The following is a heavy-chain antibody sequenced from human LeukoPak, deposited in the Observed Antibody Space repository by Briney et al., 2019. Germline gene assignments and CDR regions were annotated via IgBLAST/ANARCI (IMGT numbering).Heavy chain of an antibody. D-gene: IGHD3-10*01. CDR1: GGSISSSNW. V-gene: IGHV4-4*02. CDR3: ARLQYGSGSSPFDP. J-gene: IGHJ5*02. CDR2: IYHSGST. Sequence: SETLSLTCAVSGGSISSSNWWSWVRQPPGKGLEWIGEIYHSGSTNYNPSLKSRVTISVDKSKNQFSLKLSSVTAADTAVYYCARLQYGSGSSPFDPWGQGTLVTVSS.